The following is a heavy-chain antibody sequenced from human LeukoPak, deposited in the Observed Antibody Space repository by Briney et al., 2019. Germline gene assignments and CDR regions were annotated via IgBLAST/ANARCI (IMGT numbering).Heavy chain of an antibody. CDR1: GGSFSGYY. D-gene: IGHD3-16*02. CDR2: INHSGST. V-gene: IGHV4-34*01. Sequence: SETLSLTCAVYGGSFSGYYWSWIRQPPGKGLEWIGEINHSGSTNYNPSLKSRVTISVDTSKNQFSLKLSSVTAADTAVYYCARRRIMITFGGVIVPYYFDHWGQGTLVTVSS. J-gene: IGHJ4*02. CDR3: ARRRIMITFGGVIVPYYFDH.